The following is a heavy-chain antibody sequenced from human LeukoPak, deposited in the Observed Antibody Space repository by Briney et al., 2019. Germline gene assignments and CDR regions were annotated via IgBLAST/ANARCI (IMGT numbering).Heavy chain of an antibody. Sequence: SETLSLTCAVSGYSVSSASYWGWIRPPPGKGLEWIGNIYHSGSPYYNPSLKSRVTISVDTSKNQFSLKLSSVTAADTAVYYCARPISSQGYFGVVIDWGQGTLVTVSS. CDR2: IYHSGSP. CDR1: GYSVSSASY. J-gene: IGHJ4*02. CDR3: ARPISSQGYFGVVID. V-gene: IGHV4-38-2*01. D-gene: IGHD3-3*01.